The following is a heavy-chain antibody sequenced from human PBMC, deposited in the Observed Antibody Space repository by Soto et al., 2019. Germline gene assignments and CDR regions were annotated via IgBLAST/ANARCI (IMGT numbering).Heavy chain of an antibody. CDR2: IYYSGST. CDR3: ARAVRLGELSLFDY. J-gene: IGHJ4*02. V-gene: IGHV4-31*03. Sequence: NPSETLSLTCTVSGGSISSGGYYWSWIRQHPGKGLEWIGYIYYSGSTYYNPSLKSRVTISVDTSKNQFSLKLSSVTAADTAVYYCARAVRLGELSLFDYWGQGTLVTVSS. CDR1: GGSISSGGYY. D-gene: IGHD3-16*02.